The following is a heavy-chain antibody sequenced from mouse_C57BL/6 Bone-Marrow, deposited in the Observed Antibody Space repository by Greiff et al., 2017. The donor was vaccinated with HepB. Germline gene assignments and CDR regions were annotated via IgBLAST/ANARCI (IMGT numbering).Heavy chain of an antibody. V-gene: IGHV2-2*01. J-gene: IGHJ4*01. CDR1: GFSLTSYG. CDR2: IWSGGST. CDR3: ARSTVVATDYYAMDY. Sequence: QVQLKESGPGLVQPSQSLSITCTVSGFSLTSYGVHWVRQSPGKGLEWLGVIWSGGSTDYNAAFISRLSISKDNSKSQVFFKMNSLQADDTAIYYCARSTVVATDYYAMDYWGQGTSVTVSS. D-gene: IGHD1-1*01.